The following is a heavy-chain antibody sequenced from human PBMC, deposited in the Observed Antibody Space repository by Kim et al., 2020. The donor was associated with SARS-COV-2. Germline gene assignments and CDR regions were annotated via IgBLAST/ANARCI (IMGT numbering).Heavy chain of an antibody. CDR2: IKQDGSEK. J-gene: IGHJ6*02. CDR1: GFTFRSYW. D-gene: IGHD3-9*01. V-gene: IGHV3-7*01. Sequence: GGSLRLSCAVSGFTFRSYWMSWVRQAPGKGLEWVANIKQDGSEKYYGDSVKGRFTISRDDAKNSLYLQMSSLRAEDTALYYCARGSSIRVSYYDISTGHYIGGGMDVWGQGTTVTVSS. CDR3: ARGSSIRVSYYDISTGHYIGGGMDV.